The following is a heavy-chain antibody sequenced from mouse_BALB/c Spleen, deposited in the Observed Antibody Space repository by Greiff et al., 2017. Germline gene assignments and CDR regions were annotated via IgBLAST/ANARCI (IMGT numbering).Heavy chain of an antibody. CDR2: ISSGGSYT. V-gene: IGHV5-6*01. CDR3: ARHEASGAMDY. CDR1: GFTFSSYG. Sequence: EVQLQESGGDLVKPGGSLKLSCAASGFTFSSYGMSWVRQTPDKRLEWVATISSGGSYTYYPDSVKGRFTISRDNAKNTLYLQMSSLKSEDTAMYYCARHEASGAMDYWGQGTSVTVSA. J-gene: IGHJ4*01. D-gene: IGHD3-2*02.